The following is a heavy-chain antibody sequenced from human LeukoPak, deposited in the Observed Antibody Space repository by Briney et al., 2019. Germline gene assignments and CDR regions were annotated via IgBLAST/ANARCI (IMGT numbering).Heavy chain of an antibody. D-gene: IGHD2-15*01. Sequence: PSETLSLTCTVSNGSISSSSYYWGWIRQPPGKGLEWIGPIYYSGSTYYNPSLKSRVTISVDTSKNQFSLKLSSVTAADTAVYYCARQPYRYCSGGNCYSVSWGQGTLVTVSS. CDR2: IYYSGST. J-gene: IGHJ5*02. V-gene: IGHV4-39*01. CDR3: ARQPYRYCSGGNCYSVS. CDR1: NGSISSSSYY.